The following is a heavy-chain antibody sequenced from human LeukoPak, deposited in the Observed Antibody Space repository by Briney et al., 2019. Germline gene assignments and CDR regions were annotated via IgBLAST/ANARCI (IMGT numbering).Heavy chain of an antibody. CDR3: ARLGYCSGGSCYPEDNWFDP. CDR2: IYYSGST. J-gene: IGHJ5*02. Sequence: SETLSITCTVSGGSISSYYWSWIRQPPGKGLEWIGYIYYSGSTNYNPSLKSRVTISVDTSKNQFSLKLSSVTAADTAVYYCARLGYCSGGSCYPEDNWFDPWGQGTLVTVSS. V-gene: IGHV4-59*01. D-gene: IGHD2-15*01. CDR1: GGSISSYY.